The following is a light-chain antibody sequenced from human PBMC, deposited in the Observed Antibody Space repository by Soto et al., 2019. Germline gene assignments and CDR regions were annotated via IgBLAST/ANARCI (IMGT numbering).Light chain of an antibody. Sequence: SYELTQPPSVSVSPGHTARITCSGDKLGDKYACWYQQKPGQSPVLVISQDTKRPSGIPKRFSGSNSGNTATLTISGTQAMDEADYFCQAWDSSTVVFGGGTKVTV. CDR3: QAWDSSTVV. CDR1: KLGDKY. J-gene: IGLJ2*01. CDR2: QDT. V-gene: IGLV3-1*01.